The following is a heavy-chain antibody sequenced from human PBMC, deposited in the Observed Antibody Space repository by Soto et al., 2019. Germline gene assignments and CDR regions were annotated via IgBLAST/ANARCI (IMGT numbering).Heavy chain of an antibody. Sequence: SVSNAWMNWVRQAPGKGLEWVGRIKSKTDGGTTDYAAPVKDRFTISRDDSKNTLYLQMNSLKTEDTAVYYCIHSTSYWGQGTLVTVSS. D-gene: IGHD2-2*01. J-gene: IGHJ4*02. CDR3: IHSTSY. CDR2: IKSKTDGGTT. V-gene: IGHV3-15*07. CDR1: SVSNAW.